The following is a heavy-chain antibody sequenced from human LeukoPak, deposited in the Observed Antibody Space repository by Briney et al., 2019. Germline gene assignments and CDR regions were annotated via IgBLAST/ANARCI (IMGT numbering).Heavy chain of an antibody. D-gene: IGHD1-26*01. J-gene: IGHJ5*02. CDR3: ARDSGTLGP. CDR1: GFIFSSYA. Sequence: PGGSLRLSCAASGFIFSSYAMSWVRQTPGKGLEWVANINEDGSEKYYEDSVKGRFTISRDNAKNSLNLEVNGLRAEDTAVYYCARDSGTLGPWGQGTLVTVSS. V-gene: IGHV3-7*01. CDR2: INEDGSEK.